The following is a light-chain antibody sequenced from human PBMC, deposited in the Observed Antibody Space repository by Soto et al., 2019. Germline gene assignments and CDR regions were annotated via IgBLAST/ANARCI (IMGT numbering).Light chain of an antibody. CDR3: QQYNHWPPLT. V-gene: IGKV3-15*01. J-gene: IGKJ4*01. CDR2: DSS. Sequence: EVVLTQSPGTLSVAPGERATLSCKASQSVRGNLAWYQQKPGQAPRLVMHDSSSRATGIPARFSGSGSGTEFALTISSVQSEDFALYYCQQYNHWPPLTFGGGTRVEIK. CDR1: QSVRGN.